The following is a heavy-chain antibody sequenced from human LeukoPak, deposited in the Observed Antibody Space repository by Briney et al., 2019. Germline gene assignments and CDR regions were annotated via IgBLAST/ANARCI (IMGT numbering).Heavy chain of an antibody. Sequence: GGSLRLSCAASGFTFSNAWMSWVRQAPGKGLEWVGRIKSKTDGCTTDYAAPVNGIFTISRDDSKNTLYLQMNSLKTEDTAVYYCTTNNVRTYYDYVWGSPSPLFDYWGQGTLVTVSS. CDR2: IKSKTDGCTT. V-gene: IGHV3-15*01. CDR3: TTNNVRTYYDYVWGSPSPLFDY. J-gene: IGHJ4*02. CDR1: GFTFSNAW. D-gene: IGHD3-16*01.